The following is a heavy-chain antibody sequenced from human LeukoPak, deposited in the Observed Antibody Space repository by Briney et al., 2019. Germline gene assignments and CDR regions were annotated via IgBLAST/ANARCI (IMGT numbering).Heavy chain of an antibody. CDR3: ARGVAAAEYYFDY. Sequence: ASVKVSCKAPGYTFTSHAISWVRQAPGQGLQWMGWISVYNGNTNYAQKLEGRVTMTTDTSTSTAYMELRSLRSDDTAVYYCARGVAAAEYYFDYWGQGTLVTVSS. J-gene: IGHJ4*02. D-gene: IGHD6-13*01. CDR1: GYTFTSHA. CDR2: ISVYNGNT. V-gene: IGHV1-18*01.